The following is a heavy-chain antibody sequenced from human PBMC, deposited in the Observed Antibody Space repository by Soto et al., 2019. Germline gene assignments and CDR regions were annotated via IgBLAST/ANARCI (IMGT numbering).Heavy chain of an antibody. D-gene: IGHD3-10*01. J-gene: IGHJ6*02. Sequence: TLSCAASGFTFSSYGMHWVRQAPGKGLEWVAVISYDGSNKYYADSVKGRFTISRDNSKNTLYLQMNSLRAEDTAVYYCAKDLLYPVSGMDVWGQGTTVTVSS. CDR3: AKDLLYPVSGMDV. V-gene: IGHV3-30*18. CDR1: GFTFSSYG. CDR2: ISYDGSNK.